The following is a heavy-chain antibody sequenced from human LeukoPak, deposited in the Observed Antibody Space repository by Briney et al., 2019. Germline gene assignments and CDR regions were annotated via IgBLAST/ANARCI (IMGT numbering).Heavy chain of an antibody. CDR1: GFTFSSYG. D-gene: IGHD2-15*01. Sequence: GRSLRLSCAASGFTFSSYGMHWVRQAPGKGLEWVAVISYDGSNKYYADSVKGRFTISRDNSKNTLYLQMNSLRAEDTAVYYCAEAGDIVVVVAAFDYWGQGTLVTVSS. J-gene: IGHJ4*02. CDR3: AEAGDIVVVVAAFDY. V-gene: IGHV3-30*18. CDR2: ISYDGSNK.